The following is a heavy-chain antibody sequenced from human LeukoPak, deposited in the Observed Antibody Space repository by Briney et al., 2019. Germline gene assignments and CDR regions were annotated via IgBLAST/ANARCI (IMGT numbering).Heavy chain of an antibody. CDR3: ARVTYYYDSSGYRRDAFDI. V-gene: IGHV6-1*01. J-gene: IGHJ3*02. CDR2: TYYRSKWYN. Sequence: SQTLSLTCAISGDSVSINSAAWNWVRQSPSRGLEWLGRTYYRSKWYNDYAVSVKSRITINPDTSKNQFSLQLNSVTPEDTAVYYCARVTYYYDSSGYRRDAFDIWGQGTMVTVSS. D-gene: IGHD3-22*01. CDR1: GDSVSINSAA.